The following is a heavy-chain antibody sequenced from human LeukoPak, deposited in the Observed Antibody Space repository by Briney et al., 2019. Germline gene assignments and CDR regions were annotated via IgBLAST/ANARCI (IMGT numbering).Heavy chain of an antibody. J-gene: IGHJ6*02. CDR3: ARGGGLDV. CDR2: IGSSGGSI. V-gene: IGHV3-11*01. Sequence: EGSLRLSCAASGFTFNDYYMSWIRQAPGKGLEWISYIGSSGGSINYADSVKGRFTISRDNAKNSLYLQMSNLRAEDTAVYFCARGGGLDVWGQGATVTVSS. CDR1: GFTFNDYY. D-gene: IGHD3-16*01.